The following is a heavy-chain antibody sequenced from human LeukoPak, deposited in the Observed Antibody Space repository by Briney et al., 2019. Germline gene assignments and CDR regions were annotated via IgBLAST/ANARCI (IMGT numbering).Heavy chain of an antibody. Sequence: ASVKVSCKASGYTFTGYYMHWVRQAPGQGLEWMGWINPKSGGTNYAQKFQGRVTMTRDTSISTAYMELRRLRSDDTAVYYCGRDYLPPRYHSPGGNVGYFDYWGQGTLVTVSS. D-gene: IGHD3-16*01. CDR1: GYTFTGYY. J-gene: IGHJ4*02. V-gene: IGHV1-2*02. CDR2: INPKSGGT. CDR3: GRDYLPPRYHSPGGNVGYFDY.